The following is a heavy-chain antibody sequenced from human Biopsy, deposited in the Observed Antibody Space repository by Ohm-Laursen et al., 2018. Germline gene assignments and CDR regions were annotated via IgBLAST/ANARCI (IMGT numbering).Heavy chain of an antibody. CDR1: GDRFTEFS. V-gene: IGHV1-24*01. D-gene: IGHD2-21*02. Sequence: ASVKVSCKVSGDRFTEFSIHWVRQAPGKGLEWMGGFDPEEGQRTYAQKFQGRLTMTEDTSADTAYMELRGLRSEDAAVYYCAADSENCGGDCCIYWGQGTQVTVSS. J-gene: IGHJ4*02. CDR3: AADSENCGGDCCIY. CDR2: FDPEEGQR.